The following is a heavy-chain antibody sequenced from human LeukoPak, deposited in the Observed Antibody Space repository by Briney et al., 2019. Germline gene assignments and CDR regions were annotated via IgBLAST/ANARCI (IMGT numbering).Heavy chain of an antibody. CDR3: ARDRQQLVQGLDY. J-gene: IGHJ4*02. Sequence: GGSLRLSCAASGFIFSSYWMSWVRQAPGKGLEWVANIKQDGSEKYYVDSVKGRFTISRDNAKNSLYLQMNSLRAEDTAVYYCARDRQQLVQGLDYWGQGTLVTVSS. CDR1: GFIFSSYW. D-gene: IGHD6-13*01. V-gene: IGHV3-7*01. CDR2: IKQDGSEK.